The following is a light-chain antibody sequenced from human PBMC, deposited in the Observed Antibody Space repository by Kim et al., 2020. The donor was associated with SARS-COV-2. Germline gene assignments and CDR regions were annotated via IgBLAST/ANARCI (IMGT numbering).Light chain of an antibody. CDR2: DAS. V-gene: IGKV3-11*01. J-gene: IGKJ4*01. Sequence: EIVLTQSPATLSLSPGQRATLSCRASQTIGKFLAWYQQRPGQAPRLLIYDASDRATGIPARFSGSGSGTDFTLTISSLEPEDSAVYYCQKSGNWPPTFGGGTKVDIK. CDR3: QKSGNWPPT. CDR1: QTIGKF.